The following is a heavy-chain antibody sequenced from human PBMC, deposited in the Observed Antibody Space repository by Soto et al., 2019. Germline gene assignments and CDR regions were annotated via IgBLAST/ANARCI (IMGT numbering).Heavy chain of an antibody. CDR1: GGSISSYY. V-gene: IGHV4-59*01. CDR2: IYYSGIT. CDR3: ARGGDYYDSSGYAFDI. Sequence: SETLSLTCTVSGGSISSYYWSWIRQPPGKGLEWIGYIYYSGITNYNPSLKSRFTISVDTSKNQFSLKLSSVTAADTAVYYCARGGDYYDSSGYAFDIWGQGTMVTVSS. D-gene: IGHD3-22*01. J-gene: IGHJ3*02.